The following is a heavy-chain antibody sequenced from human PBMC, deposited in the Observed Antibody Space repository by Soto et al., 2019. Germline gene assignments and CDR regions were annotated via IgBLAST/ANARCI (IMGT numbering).Heavy chain of an antibody. D-gene: IGHD5-18*01. CDR3: ARGTDIQLVDFDY. Sequence: GGSLRLSCAASGFTFSSYVMHWVRQAPGKGLEWVAVIWYDGSNKYYADSVKGRFTISRDNSKNTLYLQMNSLRAEDTAVYYCARGTDIQLVDFDYWGQGTLVTVSS. CDR2: IWYDGSNK. CDR1: GFTFSSYV. V-gene: IGHV3-33*01. J-gene: IGHJ4*02.